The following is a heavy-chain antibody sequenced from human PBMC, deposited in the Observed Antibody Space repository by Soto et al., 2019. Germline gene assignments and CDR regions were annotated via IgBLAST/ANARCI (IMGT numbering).Heavy chain of an antibody. V-gene: IGHV1-18*01. CDR2: ISSYNGNT. Sequence: ASVKVSCKASGSTFTSYGFSWVRQAPGQGLEWMGWISSYNGNTKYAQNFQGRVTMTTDTSTSTAYMELSSVTAADTAVYYCAGRRYYDILTGYYYYYYYGMDVWGQGTTVTVSS. J-gene: IGHJ6*02. CDR1: GSTFTSYG. D-gene: IGHD3-9*01. CDR3: AGRRYYDILTGYYYYYYYGMDV.